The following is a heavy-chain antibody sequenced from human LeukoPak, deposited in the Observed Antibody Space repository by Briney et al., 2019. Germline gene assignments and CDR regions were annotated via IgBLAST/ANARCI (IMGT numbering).Heavy chain of an antibody. D-gene: IGHD2-15*01. V-gene: IGHV4-4*07. CDR2: IYTSGST. J-gene: IGHJ4*02. Sequence: SETLSLTCTVSGGSISSYYWSWIRQPAGKGLEWIGRIYTSGSTNYNPSLKSRVTMSVDTSKNQFSLKLSSVTAADTAVYYCASDPALSCSSRSCYLWGQGTLVTVSS. CDR3: ASDPALSCSSRSCYL. CDR1: GGSISSYY.